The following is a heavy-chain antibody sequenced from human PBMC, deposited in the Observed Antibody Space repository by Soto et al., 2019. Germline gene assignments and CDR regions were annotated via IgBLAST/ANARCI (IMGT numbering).Heavy chain of an antibody. CDR1: GFTFSTYS. CDR3: AREGGYCNGGGCRYFDY. V-gene: IGHV3-21*01. D-gene: IGHD2-15*01. CDR2: INTASYI. Sequence: EVLLVESGGGLVKPGGSLRLSCAASGFTFSTYSMNWVRQAPGKGLEWVSSINTASYIYYADSVKGRFTISRDDAKNSLYLQMNSLRDEDTAVYYCAREGGYCNGGGCRYFDYWGQGTLVTVS. J-gene: IGHJ4*02.